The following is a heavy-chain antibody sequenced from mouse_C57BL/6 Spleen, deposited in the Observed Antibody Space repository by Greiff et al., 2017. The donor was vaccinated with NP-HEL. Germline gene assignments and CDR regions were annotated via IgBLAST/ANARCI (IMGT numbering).Heavy chain of an antibody. V-gene: IGHV1-72*01. CDR3: SRFNYLYAMDY. J-gene: IGHJ4*01. CDR1: GYTFTSYW. Sequence: QVQLQQPGAELVKPGASVKLSCKASGYTFTSYWMHWVKQRPGRGLEWIGRIDPSSGGTKYNEKVKSKATLTVDKPSSTAYMQLSSLTSEDSAVYYCSRFNYLYAMDYWGQGTSVTVSS. CDR2: IDPSSGGT. D-gene: IGHD5-5*01.